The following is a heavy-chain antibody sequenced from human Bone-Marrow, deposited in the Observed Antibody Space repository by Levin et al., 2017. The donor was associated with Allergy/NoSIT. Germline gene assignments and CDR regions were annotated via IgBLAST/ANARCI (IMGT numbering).Heavy chain of an antibody. V-gene: IGHV6-1*01. J-gene: IGHJ4*02. CDR2: TYYRSKWSY. CDR3: ARGRYSAFDY. D-gene: IGHD3-9*01. Sequence: SQTLSLTCAISGDSLSSAGVAWNWIRRSPSRGLEWLGRTYYRSKWSYDYAPSVKSRISVYPDTSKNQFSLQLNSLTPEDTAIYYCARGRYSAFDYWGQGILVTVSS. CDR1: GDSLSSAGVA.